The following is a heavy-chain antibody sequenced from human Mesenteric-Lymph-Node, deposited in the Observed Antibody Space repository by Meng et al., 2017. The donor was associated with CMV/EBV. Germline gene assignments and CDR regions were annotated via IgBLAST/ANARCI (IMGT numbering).Heavy chain of an antibody. CDR1: GFGFPAYG. D-gene: IGHD3-9*01. J-gene: IGHJ4*02. CDR2: VSNDGTRK. Sequence: SLCLSCAASGFGFPAYGFHWVRQAPGKGLDWVAFVSNDGTRKFYADTVKGRFTISRDTSKNTVYLQMNSLRIEDTAVYYCTRELTSLGGQGTLVTVSS. CDR3: TRELTSL. V-gene: IGHV3-30-3*01.